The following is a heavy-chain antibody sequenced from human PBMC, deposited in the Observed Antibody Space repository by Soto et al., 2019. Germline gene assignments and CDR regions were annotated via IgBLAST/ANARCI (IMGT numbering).Heavy chain of an antibody. J-gene: IGHJ4*02. CDR1: GFTFSSYA. CDR3: AKGRTVVVPAATFDD. CDR2: ISGSGGST. D-gene: IGHD2-2*01. V-gene: IGHV3-23*01. Sequence: AGSLRLSCAASGFTFSSYAMSWVRQAPGKGLEWVSAISGSGGSTYYADSVKGRFTISRDNSKNTLYLQMNSLRAEDTAVYYCAKGRTVVVPAATFDDWGQGTLVTVSS.